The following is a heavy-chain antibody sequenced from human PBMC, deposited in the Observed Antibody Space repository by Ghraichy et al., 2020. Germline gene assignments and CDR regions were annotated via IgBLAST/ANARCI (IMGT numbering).Heavy chain of an antibody. CDR2: IYTSGST. CDR1: GGSISSGTYY. CDR3: ARDSTRVAVAGPHYYMDV. D-gene: IGHD6-19*01. Sequence: SETLSLTCTVSGGSISSGTYYWSWIRQPAGTGLAWIGRIYTSGSTDYNPSLNRRVTISVDTSQNQFSLNLSSVTAAAPAGYYCARDSTRVAVAGPHYYMDVWGKGTTVTVSS. J-gene: IGHJ6*03. V-gene: IGHV4-61*02.